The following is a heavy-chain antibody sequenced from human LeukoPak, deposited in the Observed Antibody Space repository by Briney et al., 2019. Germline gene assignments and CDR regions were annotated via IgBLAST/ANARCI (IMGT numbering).Heavy chain of an antibody. Sequence: ASVKVSCKASGYTFTSYGISWVRQAPGQGLERMGWISAYNGNTNYAQKLQGRVTMTTDTSTSTAYMELRSLRSDDTAVYYCARDPLRLLTYRYPNWFDPWGQGTLVTVSS. CDR1: GYTFTSYG. J-gene: IGHJ5*02. V-gene: IGHV1-18*01. CDR3: ARDPLRLLTYRYPNWFDP. CDR2: ISAYNGNT. D-gene: IGHD5-12*01.